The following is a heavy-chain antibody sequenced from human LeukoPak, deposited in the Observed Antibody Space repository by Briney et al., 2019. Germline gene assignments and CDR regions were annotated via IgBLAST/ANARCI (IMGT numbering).Heavy chain of an antibody. CDR3: ARASTLNYYFGMDV. V-gene: IGHV4-38-2*02. D-gene: IGHD5/OR15-5a*01. J-gene: IGHJ6*02. Sequence: PSETLSLTCTVSGYSISSGYYWGWVRQPPGKGLECIGNIYHSGTDFYNPSLKSRVTISVDTSKNQFSLNLSSVTAADTAVYYCARASTLNYYFGMDVWGQGTTVTVSS. CDR1: GYSISSGYY. CDR2: IYHSGTD.